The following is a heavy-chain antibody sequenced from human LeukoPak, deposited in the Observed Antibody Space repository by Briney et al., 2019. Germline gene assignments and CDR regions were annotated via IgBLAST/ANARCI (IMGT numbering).Heavy chain of an antibody. D-gene: IGHD1-14*01. V-gene: IGHV3-74*01. CDR2: INPGGCCT. CDR1: GFTFSRYW. J-gene: IGHJ4*02. Sequence: RGGSLSLSCAASGFTFSRYWMLLVRQVPAAAMVWASRINPGGCCTAYAASVKGRFTSTRDNAENTLYLQMDILRAEDTAVYYCARRNQADDYWGQGTLVTVSS. CDR3: ARRNQADDY.